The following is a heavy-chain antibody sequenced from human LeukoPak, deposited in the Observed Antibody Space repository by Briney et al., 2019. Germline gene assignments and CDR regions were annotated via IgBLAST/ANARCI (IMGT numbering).Heavy chain of an antibody. CDR1: GFIFSSYA. CDR3: AIMHRYYDGSGYWVQ. CDR2: ISGSGGST. Sequence: TGGSLRLSSAASGFIFSSYAMTWVRQAPGKGLEWVSAISGSGGSTFYADSVKGRFTISRDNPRNTLYMQMNTLRAEDMAVYYCAIMHRYYDGSGYWVQWGQGTLVTVSS. J-gene: IGHJ4*02. V-gene: IGHV3-23*01. D-gene: IGHD3-22*01.